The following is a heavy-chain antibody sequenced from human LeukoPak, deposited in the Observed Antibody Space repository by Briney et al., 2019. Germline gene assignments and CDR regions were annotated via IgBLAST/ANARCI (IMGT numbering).Heavy chain of an antibody. CDR2: ISNNGGYT. Sequence: QPGGSLRLSSAASGFTFSSSAMSWVRQAPGKGLEWVSAISNNGGYTYYADSVQGRFTISRDNPKSTLCLQMNSLRAEDTAVYYCAKQLGYCSDGSCYFPYWGQGTLVTVSS. CDR3: AKQLGYCSDGSCYFPY. CDR1: GFTFSSSA. D-gene: IGHD2-15*01. V-gene: IGHV3-23*01. J-gene: IGHJ4*02.